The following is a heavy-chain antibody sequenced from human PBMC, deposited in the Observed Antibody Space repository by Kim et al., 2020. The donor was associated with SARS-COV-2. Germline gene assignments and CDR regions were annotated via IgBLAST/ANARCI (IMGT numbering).Heavy chain of an antibody. D-gene: IGHD2-15*01. Sequence: GGCLRLSCAASGFIFKNYEMNWIRQAPGKGLEWISYVSSSETFIYYADSVKGRFTISRDNAKNLLYLQMNSLRAEDTAVYYCTRGEYCSGGSCLNEYWGQGTVVTVSS. CDR2: VSSSETFI. J-gene: IGHJ4*02. CDR1: GFIFKNYE. CDR3: TRGEYCSGGSCLNEY. V-gene: IGHV3-48*03.